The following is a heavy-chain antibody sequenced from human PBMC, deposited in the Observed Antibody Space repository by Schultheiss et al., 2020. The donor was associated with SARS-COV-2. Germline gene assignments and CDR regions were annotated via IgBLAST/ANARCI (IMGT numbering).Heavy chain of an antibody. V-gene: IGHV4-4*07. CDR2: IYNTGST. CDR3: ASDSTSDDSFGV. Sequence: SETLSLTCTVSGGSISSYYWSWIRQPAGKGLEYIGRIYNTGSTNYNPSLKSRVTMSVDLSNNQFSLKLNSVTAADTAVYYCASDSTSDDSFGVWGRGTMVTVSS. CDR1: GGSISSYY. J-gene: IGHJ3*01.